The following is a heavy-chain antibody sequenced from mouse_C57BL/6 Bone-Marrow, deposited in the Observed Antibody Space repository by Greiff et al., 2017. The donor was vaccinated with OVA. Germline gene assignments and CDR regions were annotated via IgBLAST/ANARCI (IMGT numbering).Heavy chain of an antibody. CDR3: SGDHHGIHSFDS. D-gene: IGHD1-1*01. V-gene: IGHV1-53*01. Sequence: VQLQQPGTELVKPGASVQLSCKASGYTFPSYWMRWVKQRPGQGLEWIGNINPSNGGTNYNEKFKSKATLTVDKSSSTAYMQLISLTSEDSADFYCSGDHHGIHSFDSWGPGTLLTVSS. CDR1: GYTFPSYW. CDR2: INPSNGGT. J-gene: IGHJ2*01.